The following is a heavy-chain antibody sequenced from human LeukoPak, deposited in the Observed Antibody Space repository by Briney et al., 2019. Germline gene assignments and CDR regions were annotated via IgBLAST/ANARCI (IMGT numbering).Heavy chain of an antibody. CDR2: IGGHGGST. V-gene: IGHV3-23*01. D-gene: IGHD3-10*01. CDR3: AKGEEYYFDY. CDR1: GFRFSDFT. Sequence: PGGSLRLSCAASGFRFSDFTMTWVRQAPGKGPDWVSAIGGHGGSTYYADSLGGRFTISRDNSKNTLYLQMNSLRAEDTAVYYCAKGEEYYFDYWGQGTLVTVSS. J-gene: IGHJ4*02.